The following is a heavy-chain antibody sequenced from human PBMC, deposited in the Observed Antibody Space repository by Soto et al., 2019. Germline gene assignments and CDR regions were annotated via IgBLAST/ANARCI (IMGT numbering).Heavy chain of an antibody. D-gene: IGHD3-10*01. CDR1: GYTFSSYS. J-gene: IGHJ4*02. CDR2: ITGGGDNT. Sequence: ASVKVSCKASGYTFSSYSLHWVRQAPGQRLEWMGWITGGGDNTQYSQKFQGRVTITKTASARTVYLDLTNLRSEDTAFYYCAREIFASGYDYWGQGTLVTVS. V-gene: IGHV1-3*01. CDR3: AREIFASGYDY.